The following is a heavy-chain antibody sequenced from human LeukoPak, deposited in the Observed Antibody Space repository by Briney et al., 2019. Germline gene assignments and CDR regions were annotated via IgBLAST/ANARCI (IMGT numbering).Heavy chain of an antibody. V-gene: IGHV3-7*05. CDR3: ARLVNRAFDI. Sequence: PGGSLRLSCAASGFSFSKYWMSWVRQAPEKGLEWVANIKSDGSDTSCVDSVRGRFTISRDNTKNSLDLQMNSLRAEDTAVYYCARLVNRAFDIWGQGTMVIVSS. D-gene: IGHD2-2*01. CDR1: GFSFSKYW. CDR2: IKSDGSDT. J-gene: IGHJ3*02.